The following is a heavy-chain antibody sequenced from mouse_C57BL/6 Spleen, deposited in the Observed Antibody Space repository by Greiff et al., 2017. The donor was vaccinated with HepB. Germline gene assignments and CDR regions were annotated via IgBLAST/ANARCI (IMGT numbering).Heavy chain of an antibody. CDR3: ARSLYMRAMDY. D-gene: IGHD2-1*01. CDR2: ISSGSSTI. CDR1: GFTFSDYG. J-gene: IGHJ4*01. V-gene: IGHV5-17*01. Sequence: EVMLVESGGGLVKPGGSLKLSCAASGFTFSDYGMHWVRQAPEKGLEWVAYISSGSSTIYYADTVKGRFTISRDNAKNTLFLQMTSLRSEDTAMYYCARSLYMRAMDYWGQGTSVTVSS.